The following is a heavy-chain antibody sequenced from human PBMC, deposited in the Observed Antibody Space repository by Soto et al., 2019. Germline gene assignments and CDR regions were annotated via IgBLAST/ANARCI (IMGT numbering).Heavy chain of an antibody. CDR2: ISVHTGNT. D-gene: IGHD6-19*01. CDR3: ARFNANGNTGWSSGDY. Sequence: WASVKVSCKASGYTFTTYGISWVRQAPGQGLEWMGWISVHTGNTNFAQKFWGRVAMTADTSTSTANMELRSLTSDDTAVYYCARFNANGNTGWSSGDYWGQGTPVTAPQ. CDR1: GYTFTTYG. J-gene: IGHJ4*02. V-gene: IGHV1-18*01.